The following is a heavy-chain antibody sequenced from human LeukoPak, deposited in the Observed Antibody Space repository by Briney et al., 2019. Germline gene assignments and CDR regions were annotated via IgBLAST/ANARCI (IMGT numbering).Heavy chain of an antibody. CDR2: IRYDGIDK. J-gene: IGHJ4*02. V-gene: IGHV3-30*02. Sequence: GGSLRLSCAASGFTFRTFGMHWVRQAPGKGLEWVTFIRYDGIDKYYTDSVKGRFTISRDNSRNILFLQMNSLRTEETAVYYCAKDGGRGVLDYWGQGTLVTVSS. D-gene: IGHD3-10*01. CDR1: GFTFRTFG. CDR3: AKDGGRGVLDY.